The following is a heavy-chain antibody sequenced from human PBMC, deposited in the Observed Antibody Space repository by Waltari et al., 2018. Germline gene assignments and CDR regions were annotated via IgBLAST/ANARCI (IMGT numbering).Heavy chain of an antibody. Sequence: EVQLVESGGGLIQPGGSLRLSCAASGFTVSSNYMSWVRQAPGKGLEWVSVIYSGDSTYYADSGKGRFTISRDNSKNTLYLQMNSLRAEDTAVYYCARDRHCSSTSCLGFDYWGQGTLVTVSS. CDR1: GFTVSSNY. D-gene: IGHD2-2*01. CDR3: ARDRHCSSTSCLGFDY. J-gene: IGHJ4*02. V-gene: IGHV3-53*01. CDR2: IYSGDST.